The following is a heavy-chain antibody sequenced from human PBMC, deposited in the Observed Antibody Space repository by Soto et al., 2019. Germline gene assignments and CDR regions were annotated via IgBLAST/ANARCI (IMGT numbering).Heavy chain of an antibody. Sequence: SETLSLTCTVPGVSVNSGSFYWAWIRQPPGKGLEWIGFGSYSGTTNYKPSLKSRVTISVDTSRSQISLKVTSLTAADTAVYYCARGATVTQYDYWGQGTLVTVSS. J-gene: IGHJ4*02. CDR3: ARGATVTQYDY. CDR2: GSYSGTT. D-gene: IGHD4-17*01. CDR1: GVSVNSGSFY. V-gene: IGHV4-61*01.